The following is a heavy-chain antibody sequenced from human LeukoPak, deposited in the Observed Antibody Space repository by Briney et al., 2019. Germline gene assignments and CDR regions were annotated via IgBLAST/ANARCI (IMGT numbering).Heavy chain of an antibody. CDR1: GASIRSGDYY. V-gene: IGHV4-30-4*01. D-gene: IGHD2-15*01. Sequence: SQTLSLTCTVSGASIRSGDYYWSWIRQPPGKGLEWTGYIYDSGSTYYNPSLKSRITISVDTSENRFSLKLSSVTATDTAVYYCARDCSGGSCYGAFDIWGQGTMVTVSS. CDR3: ARDCSGGSCYGAFDI. CDR2: IYDSGST. J-gene: IGHJ3*02.